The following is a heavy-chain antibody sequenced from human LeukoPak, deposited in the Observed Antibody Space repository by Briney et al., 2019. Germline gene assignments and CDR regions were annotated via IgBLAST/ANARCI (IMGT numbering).Heavy chain of an antibody. CDR1: GFTFDDYG. CDR2: ISGSGGST. Sequence: QSGGSLRLSCAASGFTFDDYGMSWVRQAPGKGLEWVSAISGSGGSTYYADSVKGRFTISRDNSKNTLYLQMNSLRAEDTAVYYCAKDIRKSYYGSGTTFDYWGQGTLVTVSS. CDR3: AKDIRKSYYGSGTTFDY. V-gene: IGHV3-23*01. D-gene: IGHD3-10*01. J-gene: IGHJ4*02.